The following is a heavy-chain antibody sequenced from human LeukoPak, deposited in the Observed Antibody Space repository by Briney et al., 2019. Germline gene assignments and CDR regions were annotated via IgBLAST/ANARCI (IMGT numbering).Heavy chain of an antibody. CDR3: AREGVRAGVDY. D-gene: IGHD3-10*01. CDR1: GGSFSSGSYY. CDR2: IYYSGST. J-gene: IGHJ4*02. V-gene: IGHV4-61*01. Sequence: SETLSLTCTVSGGSFSSGSYYWSWIRQPPGRGLEWIGYIYYSGSTNYNPSLKSRVTISVDTSKNQFSLKLSSVTAADTAVYYCAREGVRAGVDYWGQGTLVTVSS.